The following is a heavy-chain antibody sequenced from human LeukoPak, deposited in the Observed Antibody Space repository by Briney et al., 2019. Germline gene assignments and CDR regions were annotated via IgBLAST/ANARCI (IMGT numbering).Heavy chain of an antibody. CDR2: ISSSGGST. J-gene: IGHJ4*02. Sequence: PGGSLRLSCAASGFTFSSYAMSWVRQAPGKGLEWVSVISSSGGSTYYADSVKGRFTISRDNSKNTLDLQMNSLRAEDTAVYYCAKDHSSGYYYFDYWGQGTLVTASS. CDR1: GFTFSSYA. CDR3: AKDHSSGYYYFDY. D-gene: IGHD3-22*01. V-gene: IGHV3-23*01.